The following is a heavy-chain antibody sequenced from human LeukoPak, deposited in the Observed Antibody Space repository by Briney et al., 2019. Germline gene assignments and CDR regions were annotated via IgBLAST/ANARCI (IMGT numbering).Heavy chain of an antibody. CDR1: GFTLRSYN. J-gene: IGHJ4*02. CDR2: ISTSSYYI. CDR3: ARDASGSSTGLIDS. Sequence: GGSLRLSCAASGFTLRSYNMHWVRQAPGKGLEWVSYISTSSYYIYYADSVKGRFAISRDDAKNSLFLQMNSLRAEDTAIYYCARDASGSSTGLIDSWGQGTLVTVSS. D-gene: IGHD1-26*01. V-gene: IGHV3-21*01.